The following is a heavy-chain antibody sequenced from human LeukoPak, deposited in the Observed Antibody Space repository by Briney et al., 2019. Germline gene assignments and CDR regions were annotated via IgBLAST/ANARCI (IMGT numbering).Heavy chain of an antibody. J-gene: IGHJ4*02. CDR1: GYTFTSYV. Sequence: ASVKVSCKASGYTFTSYVISWVRQAPGQGLEWMGWINTNTGNPTYAQGFTGRFVFSLDTSVSTAYLQISSLKAEDTAVYYCARGYSSSWYEDFDYWGQGTLVTVSS. D-gene: IGHD6-13*01. CDR3: ARGYSSSWYEDFDY. CDR2: INTNTGNP. V-gene: IGHV7-4-1*02.